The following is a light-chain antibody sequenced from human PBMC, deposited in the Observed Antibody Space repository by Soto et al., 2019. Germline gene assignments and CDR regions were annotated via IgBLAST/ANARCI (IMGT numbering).Light chain of an antibody. CDR3: QQRSDWWT. CDR1: QSVSIY. Sequence: EIVLTQSPATLSLSPGERATLSCRASQSVSIYLAWYQQKPGQAPRLLIYDASNRATGIPARFSGSGSGTDFTLTISSLEPEDFAVYYCQQRSDWWTFGQGTKVEI. CDR2: DAS. J-gene: IGKJ1*01. V-gene: IGKV3-11*01.